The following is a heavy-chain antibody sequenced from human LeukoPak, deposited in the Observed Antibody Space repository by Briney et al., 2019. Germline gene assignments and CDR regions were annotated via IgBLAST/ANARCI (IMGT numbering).Heavy chain of an antibody. CDR3: ATESGTYSGTCFDY. Sequence: PGGSLRPSCAASGFTFSSYNMNWVRQAPGKGLEWVSYISSSSNTIYYADSVKGRFTISRDNAKNSLYLQMNSLRAEDTAVYYCATESGTYSGTCFDYWGQGTLVTVSS. D-gene: IGHD1-26*01. CDR2: ISSSSNTI. V-gene: IGHV3-48*01. CDR1: GFTFSSYN. J-gene: IGHJ4*02.